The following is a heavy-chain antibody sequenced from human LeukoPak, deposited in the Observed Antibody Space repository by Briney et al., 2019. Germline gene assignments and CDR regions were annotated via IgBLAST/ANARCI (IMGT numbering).Heavy chain of an antibody. CDR1: GFAFKNYA. J-gene: IGHJ4*02. CDR2: ISHSAGGT. CDR3: AKDRRGYDPGDFDY. Sequence: GGSLRLSCIASGFAFKNYAIGWVRQAPGKGLEWVSAISHSAGGTFYADPVKGRFTISRDNFKNTLYLQLNSLRVEDTAIYYCAKDRRGYDPGDFDYWGQGTLATVSS. D-gene: IGHD5-12*01. V-gene: IGHV3-23*01.